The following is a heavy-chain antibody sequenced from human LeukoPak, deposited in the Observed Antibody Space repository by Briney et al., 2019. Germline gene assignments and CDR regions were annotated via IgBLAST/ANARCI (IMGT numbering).Heavy chain of an antibody. D-gene: IGHD6-19*01. V-gene: IGHV4-34*01. J-gene: IGHJ4*02. Sequence: SETLSLTCAVYGGSFNGYYWSWIRQPPGKGLEWIGEINHSGSTNYNPSLKSRVTISVDTSKNQFSLKLSSVTAADTAVYYCARQQWLDGAYYFDYWGQGTLVTVSS. CDR3: ARQQWLDGAYYFDY. CDR1: GGSFNGYY. CDR2: INHSGST.